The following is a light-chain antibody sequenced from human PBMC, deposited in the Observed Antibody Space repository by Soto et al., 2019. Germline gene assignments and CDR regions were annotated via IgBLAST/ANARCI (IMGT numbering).Light chain of an antibody. CDR2: DAS. Sequence: DIQMTQSPSSLSASVGDRVTITCQASQDISNYLNWYQQEPGKAPKLLIYDASNLETGVTSRFSGSGSGTDFTFTISSLQPEDIATYYCQQYDNLRMYTFGQGTKLEIK. CDR3: QQYDNLRMYT. V-gene: IGKV1-33*01. CDR1: QDISNY. J-gene: IGKJ2*01.